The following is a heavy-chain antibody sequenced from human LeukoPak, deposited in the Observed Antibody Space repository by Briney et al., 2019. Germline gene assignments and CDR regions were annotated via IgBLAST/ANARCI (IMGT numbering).Heavy chain of an antibody. CDR3: VKDAQRGFDYSNSLQH. Sequence: GWSLRLSCEASGFTFSHYGVHWVRPAPGKGLEWVAVIWSDATNQYYSDSVKGRFTISRDNFKRTVSLQMNSLRAEDTAVYYCVKDAQRGFDYSNSLQHWGQGSLVTVSS. D-gene: IGHD4-11*01. CDR2: IWSDATNQ. J-gene: IGHJ4*02. CDR1: GFTFSHYG. V-gene: IGHV3-33*06.